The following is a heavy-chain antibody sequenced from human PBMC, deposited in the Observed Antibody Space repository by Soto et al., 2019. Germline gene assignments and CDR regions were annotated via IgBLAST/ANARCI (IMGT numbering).Heavy chain of an antibody. CDR1: GFTFDDYA. J-gene: IGHJ4*02. D-gene: IGHD5-12*01. V-gene: IGHV3-9*01. CDR2: ISWNSGSI. Sequence: LRLSCAASGFTFDDYAIHWVRRAPGKGLEWVSGISWNSGSIGYADSVKGRFTISRDNAKNSLYLQMNSLRAEDTALYYCAKDIGYSGYDYYFDYWGQGTLVTVSS. CDR3: AKDIGYSGYDYYFDY.